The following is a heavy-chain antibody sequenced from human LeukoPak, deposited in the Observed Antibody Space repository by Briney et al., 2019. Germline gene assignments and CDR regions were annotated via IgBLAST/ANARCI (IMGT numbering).Heavy chain of an antibody. J-gene: IGHJ4*02. CDR3: AKGGGLRLGESHFDY. V-gene: IGHV3-23*01. CDR1: GFTFSSYA. D-gene: IGHD3-16*01. CDR2: ISGSGGST. Sequence: GGSLRLSCAASGFTFSSYAMSWVRQAPGKGLEWVSAISGSGGSTYYADSVKGRFTISRDNSKNTLYLQMNSLRAEDTAVYYCAKGGGLRLGESHFDYWGQGTLVTVSS.